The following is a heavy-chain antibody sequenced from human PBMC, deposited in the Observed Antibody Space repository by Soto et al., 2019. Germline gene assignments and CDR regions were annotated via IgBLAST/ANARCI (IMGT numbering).Heavy chain of an antibody. CDR3: ARDNSAPSYYDFWSGSNGMDV. J-gene: IGHJ6*02. D-gene: IGHD3-3*01. CDR2: IYYSGST. CDR1: GGSISSYY. V-gene: IGHV4-59*01. Sequence: PSETLSLTCTVSGGSISSYYWSWIRQPPGKGLEWIGYIYYSGSTNYNPSLKSRVTISVDTSKNQFSLKLSSVTAADTAVYYCARDNSAPSYYDFWSGSNGMDVWGQGTXVTVSS.